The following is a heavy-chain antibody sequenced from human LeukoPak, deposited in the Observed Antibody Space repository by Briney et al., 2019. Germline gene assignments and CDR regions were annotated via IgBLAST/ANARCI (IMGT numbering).Heavy chain of an antibody. J-gene: IGHJ4*02. D-gene: IGHD3-22*01. V-gene: IGHV1-2*02. CDR2: INPHSDGT. CDR3: ARWWHYYDTYYFDY. Sequence: ASVKVSCKASGYTFTNYYLHWVRQAPGQGLEWMGWINPHSDGTNYAQKFQGRVTMTRDPSISTAYMELSRLRSDDTAVYYCARWWHYYDTYYFDYWGQGTLVTVSS. CDR1: GYTFTNYY.